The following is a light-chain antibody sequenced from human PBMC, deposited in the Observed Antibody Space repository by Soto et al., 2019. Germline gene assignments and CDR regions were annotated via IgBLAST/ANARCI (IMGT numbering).Light chain of an antibody. CDR3: SSYTSSSTPHHV. Sequence: QSALTQPASVSGSPGQSITISCTGTSSDGGGYNYVSWYQQHPGKAPKLMIYEVSNRPSGVSNRFSGSKSGNTASLTISGLQAEDEADYYCSSYTSSSTPHHVFGTGTKVTVL. CDR1: SSDGGGYNY. V-gene: IGLV2-14*01. J-gene: IGLJ1*01. CDR2: EVS.